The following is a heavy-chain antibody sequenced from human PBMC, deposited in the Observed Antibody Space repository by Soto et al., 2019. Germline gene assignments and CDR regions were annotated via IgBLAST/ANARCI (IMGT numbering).Heavy chain of an antibody. V-gene: IGHV1-18*01. CDR2: TSIYNGHT. Sequence: GASVKVSCKASGYTFTASVISWVRQAPGQGLEWMGWTSIYNGHTEYSPKFLGRVVMTTDTSADTAYLELKSLRPDDAALYYCARWDDYGASDQYHFDQWRQGTLVPVSS. J-gene: IGHJ4*02. CDR3: ARWDDYGASDQYHFDQ. CDR1: GYTFTASV. D-gene: IGHD4-17*01.